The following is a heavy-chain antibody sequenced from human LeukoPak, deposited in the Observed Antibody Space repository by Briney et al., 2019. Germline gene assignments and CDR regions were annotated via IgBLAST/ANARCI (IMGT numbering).Heavy chain of an antibody. CDR3: ARGSLDDSSGYYLYYYGMDV. J-gene: IGHJ6*02. CDR1: GGSISSYY. Sequence: PSETLSLTCTVSGGSISSYYWSWIRQPPGKGLEWIGYIYYSGSTNYNPSLKSRVTISVDTSKNQFSLKLSSVTAADTAVYYRARGSLDDSSGYYLYYYGMDVWGQGTTVTVSS. D-gene: IGHD3-22*01. CDR2: IYYSGST. V-gene: IGHV4-59*01.